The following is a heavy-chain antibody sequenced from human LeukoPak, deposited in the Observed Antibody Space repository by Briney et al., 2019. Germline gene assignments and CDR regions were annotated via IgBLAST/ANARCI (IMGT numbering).Heavy chain of an antibody. V-gene: IGHV3-53*01. Sequence: PGGSLRLSCAASGFTVSSNYMSWVRQAPGKGLEWVSVIYSGGSTYYADSVKGRFTISRDNSKNTLYLQMNSLRAEDTAVYYCARCNHHYYYMDVWGKGTTVTISS. CDR2: IYSGGST. D-gene: IGHD2/OR15-2a*01. J-gene: IGHJ6*03. CDR1: GFTVSSNY. CDR3: ARCNHHYYYMDV.